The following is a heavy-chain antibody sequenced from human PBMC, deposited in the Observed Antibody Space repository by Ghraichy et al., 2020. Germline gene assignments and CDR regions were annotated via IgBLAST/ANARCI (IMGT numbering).Heavy chain of an antibody. CDR2: INHSGST. CDR1: GGSFSGYY. Sequence: SETLSLTCAVYGGSFSGYYWSWIREPPGKGLEWIGEINHSGSTNYNPSLKSRVTISVDTSKNQFSLKLSSVAAADTGVYYCAIGGLLLDYWGQGTLVTVSS. V-gene: IGHV4-34*01. CDR3: AIGGLLLDY. J-gene: IGHJ4*02. D-gene: IGHD3-16*01.